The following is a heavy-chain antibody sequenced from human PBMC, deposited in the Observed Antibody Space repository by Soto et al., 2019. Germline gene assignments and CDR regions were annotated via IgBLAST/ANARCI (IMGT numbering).Heavy chain of an antibody. Sequence: SQTLSLTCAISGDSVSSNSAAWNWIRQSPSRGLEWLGRTYYRSKWYNDYAVSVKSRITINPDTSKNQFSLQLNSVTPEYTAVYYCAREMVGIAVAGTEFVYYYYGMDVWGQGTTVTVSS. CDR3: AREMVGIAVAGTEFVYYYYGMDV. V-gene: IGHV6-1*01. J-gene: IGHJ6*02. D-gene: IGHD6-19*01. CDR2: TYYRSKWYN. CDR1: GDSVSSNSAA.